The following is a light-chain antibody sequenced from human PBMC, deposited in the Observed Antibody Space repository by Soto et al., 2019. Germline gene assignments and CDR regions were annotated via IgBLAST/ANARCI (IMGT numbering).Light chain of an antibody. CDR1: QSISSSY. CDR2: GTS. Sequence: EIVLTQSPGTLSLSPGDTATLSCRASQSISSSYLAWYQQKPGQSPRLLIYGTSSRATGIPDRFIGSGSGTDFTLTISRLEPEDFAVYYCQQYVSSPFTFGPGTKVNSK. CDR3: QQYVSSPFT. J-gene: IGKJ3*01. V-gene: IGKV3-20*01.